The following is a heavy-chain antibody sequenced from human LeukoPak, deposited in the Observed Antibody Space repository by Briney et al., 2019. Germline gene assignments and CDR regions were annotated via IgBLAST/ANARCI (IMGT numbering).Heavy chain of an antibody. Sequence: GGSLPLSCVASGFTFSTYGLHWLRQAPAKGLEWVTMIWYDGSNKYYADFVKGRFTISRNNTKNTLYLQMNSLRAEDTAVYYCARQSGSSFDYWGQGTLVTVSS. CDR3: ARQSGSSFDY. J-gene: IGHJ4*02. CDR2: IWYDGSNK. CDR1: GFTFSTYG. D-gene: IGHD1-26*01. V-gene: IGHV3-33*01.